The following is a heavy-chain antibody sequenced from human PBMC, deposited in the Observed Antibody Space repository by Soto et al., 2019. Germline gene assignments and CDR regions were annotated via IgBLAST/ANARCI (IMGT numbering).Heavy chain of an antibody. V-gene: IGHV3-21*01. Sequence: EVQLVESGGGRVKPGGSLRLSCAASGFTFSYYTMNWVRQAPGKGLEWVASISSSSSHKYSADSVRGRFTFSRDNANNSLYLQMNSLRAEDTAVYYCARLRSDGFDIWGQGTLVTVSS. J-gene: IGHJ3*02. CDR2: ISSSSSHK. D-gene: IGHD4-17*01. CDR1: GFTFSYYT. CDR3: ARLRSDGFDI.